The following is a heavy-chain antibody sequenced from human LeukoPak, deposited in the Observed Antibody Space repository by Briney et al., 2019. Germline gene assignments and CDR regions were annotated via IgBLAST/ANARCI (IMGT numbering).Heavy chain of an antibody. Sequence: GESLKLSCKVAEYTFTNYWIGWARQVPGKGLEWMGIIYLGDSDTRYRPSFQGQVTISADKSTRTAYLQWSSLKASDTAMYYCATTLTNYCSSTSCYADHWGQGTLVTVSS. J-gene: IGHJ4*01. CDR2: IYLGDSDT. CDR1: EYTFTNYW. D-gene: IGHD2-2*01. CDR3: ATTLTNYCSSTSCYADH. V-gene: IGHV5-51*01.